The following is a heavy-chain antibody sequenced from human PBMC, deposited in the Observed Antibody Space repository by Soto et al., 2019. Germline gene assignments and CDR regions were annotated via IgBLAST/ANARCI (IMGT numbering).Heavy chain of an antibody. CDR2: INWNGGST. Sequence: GGSLRLSCAASGFTFDDYGMSWVRQAPGKGLEWVSVINWNGGSTGYADSVKGRFTISRDNAKNSLYLQMNSLRAEDTALYYCARDLHCSSTSCYPSIVRKFYYYYGMDVWGQGTTVTVSS. CDR1: GFTFDDYG. D-gene: IGHD2-2*01. V-gene: IGHV3-20*04. CDR3: ARDLHCSSTSCYPSIVRKFYYYYGMDV. J-gene: IGHJ6*02.